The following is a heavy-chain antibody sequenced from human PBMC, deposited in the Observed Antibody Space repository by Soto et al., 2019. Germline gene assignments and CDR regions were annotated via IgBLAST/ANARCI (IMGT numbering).Heavy chain of an antibody. CDR1: GFTFSSYA. CDR3: AKDSAILGVKHRYGLDA. CDR2: ISGSGDNT. Sequence: EVQLLESGGGLVQPGGSLRLSCAASGFTFSSYAMSWVRQAPGKGLEWVSGISGSGDNTYYPDAVKGRITISRDNSRNTLNLQRNSLRAEDTAVYYCAKDSAILGVKHRYGLDAWGQGTTVTVSS. D-gene: IGHD3-3*01. J-gene: IGHJ6*02. V-gene: IGHV3-23*01.